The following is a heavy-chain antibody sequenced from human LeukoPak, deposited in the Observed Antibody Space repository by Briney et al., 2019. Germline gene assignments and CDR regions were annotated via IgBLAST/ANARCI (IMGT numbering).Heavy chain of an antibody. J-gene: IGHJ5*02. CDR2: IFYSGAT. D-gene: IGHD1-26*01. V-gene: IGHV4-39*01. CDR1: GDSISSISYY. Sequence: PSETLSLTCNVSGDSISSISYYWGWIRQPPGKGLEWIGSIFYSGATYYNPSLKSRVTISVDTSKNQFSLRLSSVTAADTAVYYCAGTRWDPVRWFDPWGQGTLVTVSS. CDR3: AGTRWDPVRWFDP.